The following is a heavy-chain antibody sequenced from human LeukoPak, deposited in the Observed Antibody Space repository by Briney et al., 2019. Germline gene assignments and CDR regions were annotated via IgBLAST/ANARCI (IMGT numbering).Heavy chain of an antibody. V-gene: IGHV3-74*01. CDR1: EFTLSNYW. CDR2: INNDGSST. D-gene: IGHD3-10*01. CDR3: AKYGGSGSYFDY. J-gene: IGHJ4*02. Sequence: GGSLRLSCAASEFTLSNYWMHWVRQAPGKGLVWVSRINNDGSSTSYADSVKGRFTISRDNSKNTLYLQMNSLRAEDTAVYYCAKYGGSGSYFDYWGQGTLVTVSS.